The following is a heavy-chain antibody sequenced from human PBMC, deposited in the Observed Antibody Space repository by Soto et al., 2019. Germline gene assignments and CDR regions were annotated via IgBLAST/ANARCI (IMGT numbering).Heavy chain of an antibody. Sequence: GGSLRLSCAASGFTFSSYAMSWVRQAPGKGLEWVSAISGSGGITYYADSVKGRSTISRDNSKNTLYLQMNSLIAEDTAVYYCAKDLVLRYFDWLPQYFDYWGQGTLVTVSS. CDR3: AKDLVLRYFDWLPQYFDY. V-gene: IGHV3-23*01. CDR2: ISGSGGIT. D-gene: IGHD3-9*01. CDR1: GFTFSSYA. J-gene: IGHJ4*02.